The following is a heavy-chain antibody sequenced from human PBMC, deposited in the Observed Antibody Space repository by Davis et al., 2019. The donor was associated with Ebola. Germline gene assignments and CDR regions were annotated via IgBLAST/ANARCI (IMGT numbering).Heavy chain of an antibody. CDR2: ISYDGSNK. V-gene: IGHV3-30*18. J-gene: IGHJ6*03. CDR1: GFTFSSYG. Sequence: PGGSLRLSCAASGFTFSSYGMHWVRQAPGKGLERVAVISYDGSNKYYADSVKGRFTISRDNSKNTLYLQMNSLRAEDTAVHYCAKEGYSYYYYMDVWGKGTTVTVSS. CDR3: AKEGYSYYYYMDV. D-gene: IGHD3-22*01.